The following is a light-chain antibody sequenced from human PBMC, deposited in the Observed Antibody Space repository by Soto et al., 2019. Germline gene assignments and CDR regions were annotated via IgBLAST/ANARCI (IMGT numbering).Light chain of an antibody. V-gene: IGKV3-20*01. CDR3: QQYGRSGYT. CDR1: QSVSSSY. Sequence: ELVLTQSPGTLSLSPGERATLSCRASQSVSSSYLAWYQQKPGQAPRLLIYGASSRATGIPDRFSGSGSGTDFTLTISRLEPEDFAVYYCQQYGRSGYTFGQGTKLEIK. J-gene: IGKJ2*01. CDR2: GAS.